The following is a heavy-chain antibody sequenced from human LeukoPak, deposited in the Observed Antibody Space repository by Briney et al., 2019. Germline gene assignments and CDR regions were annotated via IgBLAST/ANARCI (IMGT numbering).Heavy chain of an antibody. J-gene: IGHJ4*02. D-gene: IGHD3-10*01. V-gene: IGHV4-61*02. CDR1: GGSISSGSYY. CDR2: IYTSGST. CDR3: ARRRRIYYGSGSDYFDY. Sequence: PSQTLSLTCTVSGGSISSGSYYWSWIRQPAGKGLEWIGRIYTSGSTNYNPSLKSRVTISVDTSKNQFSLKLSSVTAADTAVYYCARRRRIYYGSGSDYFDYWGQGTLVTVSS.